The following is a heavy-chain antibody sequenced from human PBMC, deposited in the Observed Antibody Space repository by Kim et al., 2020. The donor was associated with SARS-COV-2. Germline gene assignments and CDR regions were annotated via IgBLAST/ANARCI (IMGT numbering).Heavy chain of an antibody. D-gene: IGHD2-15*01. CDR1: GFTFSRYW. CDR2: IKQDGSEK. V-gene: IGHV3-7*01. Sequence: GGSLRLSCAASGFTFSRYWMSWVRQAPGKGLEWVANIKQDGSEKYSVDSVKGRFTISRDNAKNSLYLQMNSLRAEDTAVYYCARDEGSGVVVAAPVDYWGQGTLVTVSS. CDR3: ARDEGSGVVVAAPVDY. J-gene: IGHJ4*02.